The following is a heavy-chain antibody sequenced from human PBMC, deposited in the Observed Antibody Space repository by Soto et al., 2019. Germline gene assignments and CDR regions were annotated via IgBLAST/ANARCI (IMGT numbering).Heavy chain of an antibody. D-gene: IGHD4-17*01. CDR3: ARNIPVTTLGY. V-gene: IGHV3-66*01. CDR2: IYSGGDT. Sequence: EVQLVESGGGLVQPGGSLRLSCAASGFSVSNNYMSWVRQAPGKGLECVSLIYSGGDTYYVDSVKGRFSISRDNSKNTLYLQMNSQSAENSAVYYCARNIPVTTLGYCGQGTVVTVAS. J-gene: IGHJ4*02. CDR1: GFSVSNNY.